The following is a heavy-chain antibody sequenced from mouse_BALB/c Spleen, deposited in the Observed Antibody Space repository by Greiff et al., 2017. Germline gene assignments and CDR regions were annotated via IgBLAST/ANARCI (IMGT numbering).Heavy chain of an antibody. CDR3: ARQVPWGYAMDY. V-gene: IGHV5-9-3*01. J-gene: IGHJ4*01. D-gene: IGHD4-1*01. CDR2: ISSGGSYT. CDR1: GFTFSSYA. Sequence: EVKLMESGGGLVKPGGSLKLSCAASGFTFSSYAMSWVRQTPEKRLEWVATISSGGSYTYYPDSVKGRFTISRDNAKNTLYLQMSSLMSEDSAMYSCARQVPWGYAMDYWGQGTSVTVSS.